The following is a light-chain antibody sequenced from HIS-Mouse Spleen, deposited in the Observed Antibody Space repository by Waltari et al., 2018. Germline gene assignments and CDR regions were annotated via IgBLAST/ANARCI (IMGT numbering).Light chain of an antibody. Sequence: SYDLTQQPSVSVPPGPTASITCSGAQLGDKYACWYQQKPGQPPVLVISQDSNRPSGIPERFSGSNSGNTATLTISGTQAMDEADYYCQAWDSSTVVFGGGTKLTVL. CDR1: QLGDKY. V-gene: IGLV3-1*01. CDR2: QDS. J-gene: IGLJ2*01. CDR3: QAWDSSTVV.